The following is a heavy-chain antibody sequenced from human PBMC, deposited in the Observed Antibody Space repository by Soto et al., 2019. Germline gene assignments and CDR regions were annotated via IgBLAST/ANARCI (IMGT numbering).Heavy chain of an antibody. CDR3: ARKAWVRFDY. J-gene: IGHJ4*02. D-gene: IGHD7-27*01. CDR2: VFHTGNT. V-gene: IGHV4-4*02. CDR1: RDSISSSVW. Sequence: PSETLSLTCAVSRDSISSSVWWTWVRQPPGKGLEWIGEVFHTGNTNYNPSLKSRVTMSVDKSTNEFSLKVTSVTAEDTAIYYCARKAWVRFDYWGQGALVTVSS.